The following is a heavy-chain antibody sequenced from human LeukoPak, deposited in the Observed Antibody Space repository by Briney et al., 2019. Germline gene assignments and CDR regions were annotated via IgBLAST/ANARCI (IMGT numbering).Heavy chain of an antibody. V-gene: IGHV3-23*01. J-gene: IGHJ4*02. CDR1: GFTLSSYA. D-gene: IGHD5-12*01. CDR2: IGGSGGST. Sequence: GGSLRLSCAASGFTLSSYAMSWVRQAPGKGLEWVSAIGGSGGSTYYADSVKGRFTISRDNSKNTLYLQMNSLRAEDTAVYYCAKVVAGTLGRDYWGQGTLVTVSS. CDR3: AKVVAGTLGRDY.